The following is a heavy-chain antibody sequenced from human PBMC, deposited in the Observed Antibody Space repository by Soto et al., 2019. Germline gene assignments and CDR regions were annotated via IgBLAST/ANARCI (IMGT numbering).Heavy chain of an antibody. V-gene: IGHV3-20*04. D-gene: IGHD2-15*01. CDR3: ARDHGGLRYCSGGNGYGLFDY. CDR2: INWNGGST. Sequence: EVQLVESGGGVVRPGGSLRLSCAASGFTFDDYGMSWVRQAPGKGLEWVSGINWNGGSTGYADSVKGRFTISKDNAKNSLYLQVNSMRAEDTALYYCARDHGGLRYCSGGNGYGLFDYWGQGTLGTVSA. J-gene: IGHJ4*02. CDR1: GFTFDDYG.